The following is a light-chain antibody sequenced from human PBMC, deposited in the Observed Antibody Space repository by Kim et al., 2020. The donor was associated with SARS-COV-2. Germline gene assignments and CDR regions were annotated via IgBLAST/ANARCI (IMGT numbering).Light chain of an antibody. CDR3: QSYDSSLSSYVV. Sequence: QSVLTQPPSVSGAPGQRVTISCTGSSSNIGAGYDVHWYQQLPGTAPKLLIYGDNNRPSGVPDRFSGSKSDTSASLAITGLQAEDEADYYCQSYDSSLSSYVVFGGGTQLTVL. CDR1: SSNIGAGYD. J-gene: IGLJ2*01. V-gene: IGLV1-40*01. CDR2: GDN.